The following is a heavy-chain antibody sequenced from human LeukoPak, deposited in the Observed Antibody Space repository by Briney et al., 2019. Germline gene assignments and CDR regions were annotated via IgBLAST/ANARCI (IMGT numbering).Heavy chain of an antibody. CDR1: GYTFTGYY. CDR2: INPNSGGT. V-gene: IGHV1-2*02. D-gene: IGHD2-2*01. Sequence: ASVKVSCKASGYTFTGYYMHWVRQAPGQGLEWMGWINPNSGGTNYAQKVQGRVTMTRDTSISTAYMELSRLRSDDTAVYYCARGVPAAMVFDPWGQGTLVTVSS. J-gene: IGHJ5*02. CDR3: ARGVPAAMVFDP.